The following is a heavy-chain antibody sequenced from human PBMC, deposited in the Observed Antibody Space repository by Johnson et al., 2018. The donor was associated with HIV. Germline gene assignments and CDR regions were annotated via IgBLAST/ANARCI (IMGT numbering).Heavy chain of an antibody. CDR3: AKGGYNWKFDGFDI. J-gene: IGHJ3*02. Sequence: QVQLVESGGGVVQPGRSLRLSCAASGFTFSSYGMHWVRQAPGQGLEWVAVIWYDGSNKYYADSVTGRFTISRDKSKNTLYLQMNSLRAEDTAVYYCAKGGYNWKFDGFDIWGQGTMVTVSS. V-gene: IGHV3-33*03. CDR2: IWYDGSNK. D-gene: IGHD1-20*01. CDR1: GFTFSSYG.